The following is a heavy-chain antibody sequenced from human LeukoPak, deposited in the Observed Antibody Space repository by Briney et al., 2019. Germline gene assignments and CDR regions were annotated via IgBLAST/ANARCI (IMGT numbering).Heavy chain of an antibody. CDR1: GFTFSSYG. CDR2: ITVDGSDK. CDR3: ARGDSARSQDFDS. Sequence: GGSLRLSCEASGFTFSSYGMHWVRQAPGKGLEWVTAITVDGSDKYYVDSVKGRFTISRDNSKNTLYLQMNSLRAEDTAVYYCARGDSARSQDFDSWGQGTLVTVSS. J-gene: IGHJ4*02. D-gene: IGHD1-26*01. V-gene: IGHV3-30*04.